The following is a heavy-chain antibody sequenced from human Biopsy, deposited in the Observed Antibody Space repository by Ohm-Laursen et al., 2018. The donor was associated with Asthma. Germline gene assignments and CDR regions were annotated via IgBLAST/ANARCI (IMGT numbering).Heavy chain of an antibody. J-gene: IGHJ5*02. V-gene: IGHV4-31*03. D-gene: IGHD6-19*01. CDR2: IHHSGTS. CDR1: GDSITSGGCC. Sequence: TLSLTCTVSGDSITSGGCCWNWIRQHPGKGLEWIGYIHHSGTSYFNPSLKSRVSISLDTSKNQFSLSLTSVTAADTAVYYCARASVAASSNWFDPWGQGTLVTVSS. CDR3: ARASVAASSNWFDP.